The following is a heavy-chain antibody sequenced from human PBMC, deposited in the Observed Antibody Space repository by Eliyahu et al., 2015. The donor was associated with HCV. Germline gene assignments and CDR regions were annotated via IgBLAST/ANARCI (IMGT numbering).Heavy chain of an antibody. J-gene: IGHJ4*02. CDR1: AGSIGSGGFY. CDR2: IYYTGST. CDR3: ARDDCSGGSCYYIY. D-gene: IGHD2-15*01. Sequence: QVQLQESGPGLVRPSQTLSLTCXXSAGSIGSGGFYWSWLRQPPGKGLEWIGYIYYTGSTHYNPSLKSRVTISVDTSKSQFSLNLSSVTAADTAVYYCARDDCSGGSCYYIYWGQGTLVTVSS. V-gene: IGHV4-31*03.